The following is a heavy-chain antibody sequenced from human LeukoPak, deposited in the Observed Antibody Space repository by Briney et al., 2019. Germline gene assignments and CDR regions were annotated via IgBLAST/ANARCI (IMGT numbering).Heavy chain of an antibody. Sequence: GGSLRLSCAVSGFTFSSYSMNWVRQAPGKGLEWVSYISSSSSTIYYADSVKGRFTISRDNAKNSLYLQMNSLRAEDTAVYYCARTRVGVAFDIWGQGTMVTVSS. CDR2: ISSSSSTI. J-gene: IGHJ3*02. CDR3: ARTRVGVAFDI. CDR1: GFTFSSYS. V-gene: IGHV3-48*01. D-gene: IGHD1-26*01.